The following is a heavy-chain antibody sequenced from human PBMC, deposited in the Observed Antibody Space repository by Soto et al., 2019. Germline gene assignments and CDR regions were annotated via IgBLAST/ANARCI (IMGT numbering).Heavy chain of an antibody. CDR1: RFTFSSYS. V-gene: IGHV3-21*01. D-gene: IGHD3-10*01. Sequence: GGSLRLSCAASRFTFSSYSMNWVRQAPGKGLDWVSSISSSSSYIYYADSVKGRFTISRDNAKNSLYLQMNSLRAEDTAVYYCARRWFGVLLYLPAAKYTVVCGKAIT. J-gene: IGHJ6*03. CDR3: ARRWFGVLLYLPAAKYTVV. CDR2: ISSSSSYI.